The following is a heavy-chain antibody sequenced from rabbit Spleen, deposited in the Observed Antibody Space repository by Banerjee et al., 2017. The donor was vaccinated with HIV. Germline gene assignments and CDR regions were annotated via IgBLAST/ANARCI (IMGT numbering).Heavy chain of an antibody. J-gene: IGHJ6*01. V-gene: IGHV1S45*01. Sequence: QEQLVESGGGLVTPGESLTLTCTASGISFSSSYYMCWVRQAPGKGLEWIGCIYTGNAKTYYATWAKGRFTISKTSSSMVTLQMTSLTAADTATYFCARDSSTSFSSYGMDLWGPGTLVTVS. CDR1: GISFSSSYY. D-gene: IGHD1-1*01. CDR2: IYTGNAKT. CDR3: ARDSSTSFSSYGMDL.